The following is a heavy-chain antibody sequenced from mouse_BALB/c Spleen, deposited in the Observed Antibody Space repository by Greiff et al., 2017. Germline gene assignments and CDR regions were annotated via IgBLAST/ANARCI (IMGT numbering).Heavy chain of an antibody. CDR3: TRGLPWFAY. V-gene: IGHV1-15*01. J-gene: IGHJ3*01. D-gene: IGHD2-2*01. Sequence: QVQLQQSGAELVRPGASVTLSCKASGYTFTDYEMHWVKQTPVHGLEWIGAIDPETGGTAYNQKFKGKATLTADKSSSTAYMELRSLTSEDSAVYYCTRGLPWFAYWGQGTLVTVSA. CDR1: GYTFTDYE. CDR2: IDPETGGT.